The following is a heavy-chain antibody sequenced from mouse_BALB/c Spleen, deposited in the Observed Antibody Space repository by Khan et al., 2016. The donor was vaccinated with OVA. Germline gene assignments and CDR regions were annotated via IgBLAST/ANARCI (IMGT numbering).Heavy chain of an antibody. J-gene: IGHJ4*01. CDR3: ARPPYFSYTLDY. V-gene: IGHV9-3-1*01. D-gene: IGHD2-10*01. CDR2: INTYTGEP. CDR1: GYSFTNYG. Sequence: QIQLVQSGPELKKPGETVKISCKASGYSFTNYGINWVKQSSGKALKWMGWINTYTGEPTYADDFKGRFAFSLETSANTAYLQINILKNEDTATYFCARPPYFSYTLDYWGQGTSVTVSS.